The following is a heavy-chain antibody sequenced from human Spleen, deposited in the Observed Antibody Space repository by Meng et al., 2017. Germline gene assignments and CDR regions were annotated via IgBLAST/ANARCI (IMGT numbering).Heavy chain of an antibody. CDR3: ARVLITVGAPTDIDY. CDR1: GYSISSGYY. Sequence: SETLSLTCAVSGYSISSGYYWGWIRQPPGKGLEWIGSIYHSGSTYYNPSLKSRVTISVDTSKNQFSLKLSSVTAADTAVYYCARVLITVGAPTDIDYWGQGTLVTVSS. V-gene: IGHV4-38-2*01. J-gene: IGHJ4*02. CDR2: IYHSGST. D-gene: IGHD1-26*01.